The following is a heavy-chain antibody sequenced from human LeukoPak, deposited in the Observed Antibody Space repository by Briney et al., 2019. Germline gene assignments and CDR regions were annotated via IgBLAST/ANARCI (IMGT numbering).Heavy chain of an antibody. D-gene: IGHD6-13*01. CDR2: IRYDGGNE. J-gene: IGHJ3*02. CDR1: GFNFNNYG. V-gene: IGHV3-30*02. Sequence: GGSLRLSCAASGFNFNNYGMHWVRQAPGKGLEWVAFIRYDGGNEYYADSVKGRFTISRDNSKNTLYLQMNSLRAEDTAVYYCARQQLAYAFDIWGQGTMVTVSS. CDR3: ARQQLAYAFDI.